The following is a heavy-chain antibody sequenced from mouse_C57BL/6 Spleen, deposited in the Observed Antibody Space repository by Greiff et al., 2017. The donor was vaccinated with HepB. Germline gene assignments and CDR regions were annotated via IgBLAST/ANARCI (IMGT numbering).Heavy chain of an antibody. Sequence: EVQLQQSGAELVRPGASVKLSCTASGFNIKDDYMHWVKQRPEQGLEWIGWIDPENGDTEYASKFQGKATITADTSSNTDYLQLSSLTSEDTAVYYCTFSSYYAMDYWGQGTSVTVSS. D-gene: IGHD1-1*01. J-gene: IGHJ4*01. CDR3: TFSSYYAMDY. V-gene: IGHV14-4*01. CDR1: GFNIKDDY. CDR2: IDPENGDT.